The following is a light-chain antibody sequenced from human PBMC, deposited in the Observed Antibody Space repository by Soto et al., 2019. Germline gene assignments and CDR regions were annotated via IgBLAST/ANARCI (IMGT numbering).Light chain of an antibody. J-gene: IGKJ5*01. V-gene: IGKV3-20*01. CDR2: GTS. CDR3: QQYGSPPIT. Sequence: EIVLTQSPDTLSLSPVERATLSCRASQSVSSTYLGWYQQQPGQPPRLLMSGTSNRATGAPDRFSGSGSGTDFTLTISRLEPEDFAVYYCQQYGSPPITCGKGKRREIK. CDR1: QSVSSTY.